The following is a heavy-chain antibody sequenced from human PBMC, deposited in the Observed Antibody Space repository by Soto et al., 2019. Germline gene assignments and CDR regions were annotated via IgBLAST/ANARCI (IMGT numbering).Heavy chain of an antibody. J-gene: IGHJ5*02. CDR2: IESDGSSP. V-gene: IGHV3-74*01. CDR3: AKSSWFDP. CDR1: GFTFSSYW. Sequence: EVQLVESGGGLVQPGGSLRLSCAASGFTFSSYWMHWVRQAPGKGLVWVSRIESDGSSPIYADSVKGRFTISRDNAKNTLYLQMNSLRAEDTAVDYCAKSSWFDPWGQGTLVTVSS.